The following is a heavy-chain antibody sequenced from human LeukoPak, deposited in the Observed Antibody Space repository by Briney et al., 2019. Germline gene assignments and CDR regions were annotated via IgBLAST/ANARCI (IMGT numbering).Heavy chain of an antibody. J-gene: IGHJ5*02. Sequence: GASVKVSCKASGYTFASYGISWVRQAPGQGLEWMGWISAYNGNTNYAQKLQGRVTMTTDTSTSTAYMELRGLRSDDTAVYYCARDLFYDSSGYYFWPTWGQGTLVTVSS. CDR2: ISAYNGNT. D-gene: IGHD3-22*01. CDR3: ARDLFYDSSGYYFWPT. V-gene: IGHV1-18*01. CDR1: GYTFASYG.